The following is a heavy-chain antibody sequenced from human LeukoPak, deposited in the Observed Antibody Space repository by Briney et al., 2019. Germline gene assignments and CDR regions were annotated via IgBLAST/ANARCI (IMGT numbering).Heavy chain of an antibody. V-gene: IGHV3-23*01. D-gene: IGHD4-17*01. J-gene: IGHJ4*02. CDR2: ISGSGGST. CDR3: AKGIKSSTVNYYFDY. Sequence: PGGSLRLSCAASGFTFSSYAMNWVRQAPGKGLEWGSVISGSGGSTYYADSVKGRFTISRDNSKNTLYLQMNSLRAEDTAVYYCAKGIKSSTVNYYFDYWGQGTLVTVSS. CDR1: GFTFSSYA.